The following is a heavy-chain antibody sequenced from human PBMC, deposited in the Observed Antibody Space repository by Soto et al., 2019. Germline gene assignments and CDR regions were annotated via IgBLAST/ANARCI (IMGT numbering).Heavy chain of an antibody. Sequence: QVQLVESGGGVVQPGRSLRLSCAASGFTFSSYGMHWVRQAPGKGLEWVAVIWYDGSNKYYADSVKGRFTISRDNSKNPLYLQMNSLRAEDTGVYYCARDRGSSSPGYYYYYYMDVWGKGTAVTVSS. CDR2: IWYDGSNK. V-gene: IGHV3-33*01. CDR3: ARDRGSSSPGYYYYYYMDV. D-gene: IGHD6-6*01. CDR1: GFTFSSYG. J-gene: IGHJ6*03.